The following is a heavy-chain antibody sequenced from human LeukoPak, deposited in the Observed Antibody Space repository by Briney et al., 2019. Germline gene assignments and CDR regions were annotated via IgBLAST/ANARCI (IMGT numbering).Heavy chain of an antibody. CDR1: GGSISSGSYY. V-gene: IGHV4-61*02. CDR2: IYTSGST. D-gene: IGHD3-9*01. Sequence: SQTLSLTCTVSGGSISSGSYYWGWIRQPAGKGLEWIGRIYTSGSTNYNPSLKSRVTISVDTSKNQFSLKLSSVTAADTAVYYCARGHVLRYFDWLEPIDYWGQGTLVTVSS. CDR3: ARGHVLRYFDWLEPIDY. J-gene: IGHJ4*02.